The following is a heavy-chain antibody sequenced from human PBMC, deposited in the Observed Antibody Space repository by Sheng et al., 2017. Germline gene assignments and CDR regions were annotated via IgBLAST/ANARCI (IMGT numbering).Heavy chain of an antibody. CDR1: GFTFSSYG. D-gene: IGHD5-12*01. V-gene: IGHV3-23*04. CDR3: APRVATIVGY. Sequence: EVQLVESGGGLVQPGGSLRLSCAASGFTFSSYGMSWVRQAPGKGLEWVSGITSDGRIYYADSVKGRFTMSRDNSKNTLFLQMNSLQAEDTAIYYCAPRVATIVGYWGQGTLVTVSS. J-gene: IGHJ4*02. CDR2: ITSDGRI.